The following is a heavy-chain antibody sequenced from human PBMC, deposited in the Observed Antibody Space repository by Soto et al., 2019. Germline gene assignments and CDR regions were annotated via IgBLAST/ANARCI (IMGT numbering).Heavy chain of an antibody. CDR1: GHSIGSGYFN. CDR2: IYYSGST. V-gene: IGHV4-31*02. J-gene: IGHJ4*02. D-gene: IGHD2-15*01. CDR3: AIDHYCCFQFHY. Sequence: TLSLTWCLSGHSIGSGYFNWSWIRQQPGKGLEWIGYIYYSGSTYYYAALKSRITISVDTSKNHCCRKLRSVTAANTTVHYCAIDHYCCFQFHYWRQGTVVTVSS.